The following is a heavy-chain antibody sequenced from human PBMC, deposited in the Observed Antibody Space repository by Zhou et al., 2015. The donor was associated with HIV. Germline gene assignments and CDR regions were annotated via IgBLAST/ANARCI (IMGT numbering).Heavy chain of an antibody. J-gene: IGHJ3*02. CDR2: ISAYNGNT. V-gene: IGHV1-18*01. CDR3: ARDASRRRYTGYSSSWYEGDDAFDI. CDR1: GGTFSSYG. D-gene: IGHD6-13*01. Sequence: QVQLVQSGAEVKKPGSSVKVSCKASGGTFSSYGISWVRQAPGQGLEWMGWISAYNGNTNYAQKLQGRVTMTTDTSTSTAYMELRSLRSDDTAVYYCARDASRRRYTGYSSSWYEGDDAFDIWGQGTMVTVSS.